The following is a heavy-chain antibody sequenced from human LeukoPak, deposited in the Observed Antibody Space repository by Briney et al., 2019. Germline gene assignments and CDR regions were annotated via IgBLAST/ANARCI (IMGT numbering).Heavy chain of an antibody. CDR2: ISYDGDNE. CDR3: ARVRGGRSWYYYGMDV. J-gene: IGHJ6*02. V-gene: IGHV3-30-3*01. D-gene: IGHD3-16*01. CDR1: GFTFSSYA. Sequence: GGSLRLSCAASGFTFSSYAMSWVRQAPGKGLEWVAVISYDGDNEYYADSVKGQFTISRDNSKDRLYLQMNSLRPEDTAMYYCARVRGGRSWYYYGMDVWGRGTTVTVSS.